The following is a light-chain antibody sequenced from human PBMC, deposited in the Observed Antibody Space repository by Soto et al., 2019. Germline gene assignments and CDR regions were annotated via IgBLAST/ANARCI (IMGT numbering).Light chain of an antibody. Sequence: QSALTQPASASGSPGQSITISCTGTSSDVGGYNYVSWYQQHPGKAPKLMIYDVSNRPSGVSNRFSGSKSGNTASLTISGLQAEDEAAYYCSSYTSSSLYVFGTGTKVTVL. CDR2: DVS. J-gene: IGLJ1*01. V-gene: IGLV2-14*03. CDR3: SSYTSSSLYV. CDR1: SSDVGGYNY.